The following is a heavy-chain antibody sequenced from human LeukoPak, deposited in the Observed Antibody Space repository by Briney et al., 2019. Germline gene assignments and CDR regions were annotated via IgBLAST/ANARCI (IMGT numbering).Heavy chain of an antibody. CDR3: ARGGGPRRSWLDL. J-gene: IGHJ5*02. CDR1: GGSLHGYY. CDR2: IHYSGGS. D-gene: IGHD3-10*01. Sequence: SETLSLTCDVDGGSLHGYYWTWIRQPPGKGLEWIGEIHYSGGSNYNASLKSRATISLDTAKNQYSLKVGLVTAADTAVYFCARGGGPRRSWLDLWGQGTLVAVSS. V-gene: IGHV4-34*01.